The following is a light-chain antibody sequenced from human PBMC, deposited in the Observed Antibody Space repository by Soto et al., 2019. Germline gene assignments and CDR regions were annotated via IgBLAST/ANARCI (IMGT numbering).Light chain of an antibody. CDR3: QQYNNWPPYT. Sequence: EIVMTQSPATLSMSPGERATLSCRASQSVSGNLAWYQQKPGQAPRLLIYGASTRTTGIPARFSGSGSGTEFTLTISSLQSEDFAVYYCQQYNNWPPYTFGQGTKLQI. V-gene: IGKV3-15*01. CDR1: QSVSGN. J-gene: IGKJ2*01. CDR2: GAS.